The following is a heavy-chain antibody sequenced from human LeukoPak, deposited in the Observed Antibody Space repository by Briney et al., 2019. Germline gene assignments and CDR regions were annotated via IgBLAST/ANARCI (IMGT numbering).Heavy chain of an antibody. J-gene: IGHJ4*02. V-gene: IGHV3-74*01. D-gene: IGHD6-19*01. CDR2: LHSDGSNT. CDR1: GFTFRDYW. Sequence: GGSLRLSCAASGFTFRDYWMHWVRQAPGKGLVWVSRLHSDGSNTTYADSVKGRFTISRDNAKNTLYLQMNSLRAEDMAVYYCARDTGSGWYWIDYWGQGTLVTVSS. CDR3: ARDTGSGWYWIDY.